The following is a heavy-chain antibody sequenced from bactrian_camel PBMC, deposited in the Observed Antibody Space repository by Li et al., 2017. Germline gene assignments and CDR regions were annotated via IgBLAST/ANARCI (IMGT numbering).Heavy chain of an antibody. Sequence: HVQLVESGGGSVQAGGSLKLSCTNSGDTYYCVSWFRQTPGKERQGIAAIRRRDGRSYYTDSVKDRFTISQDDAGYTVYLQMSSLEPEDTAMYYCVADPGGGSWYVTPSFLYRGQGTQVTVS. J-gene: IGHJ4*01. D-gene: IGHD6*01. CDR1: GDTYYC. CDR3: VADPGGGSWYVTPSFLY. CDR2: IRRRDGRS. V-gene: IGHV3S63*01.